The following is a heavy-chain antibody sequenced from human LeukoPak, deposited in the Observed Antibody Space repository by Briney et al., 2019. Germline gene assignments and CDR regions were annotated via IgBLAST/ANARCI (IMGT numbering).Heavy chain of an antibody. Sequence: PGGSLRLSCAASGFTFNIYSMSWVRQAPGKGLEWVSYISSSSSAIYYADSVKGRFTISRDNAKNSLYLQMNSLRDDDTAVYYCARVREWPSRRFLDLWGRGTLVTVSS. CDR2: ISSSSSAI. J-gene: IGHJ2*01. V-gene: IGHV3-48*02. CDR1: GFTFNIYS. CDR3: ARVREWPSRRFLDL. D-gene: IGHD3-3*01.